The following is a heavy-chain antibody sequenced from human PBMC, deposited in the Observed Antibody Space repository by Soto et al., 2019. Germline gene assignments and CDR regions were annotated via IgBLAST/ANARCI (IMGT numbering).Heavy chain of an antibody. D-gene: IGHD3-9*01. V-gene: IGHV4-39*01. CDR1: GGSISSSSYY. CDR3: ASRPSFGTGYYFDY. CDR2: IYYSGST. Sequence: QLQLQESGPGLVKPSETLSLTCTVSGGSISSSSYYWGWIRQPPGKGLEWIGSIYYSGSTYYNPSLKSRVTKSVDTSKNQFSLKLSSVTAADTAVYYCASRPSFGTGYYFDYWGQGTLVTVSS. J-gene: IGHJ4*02.